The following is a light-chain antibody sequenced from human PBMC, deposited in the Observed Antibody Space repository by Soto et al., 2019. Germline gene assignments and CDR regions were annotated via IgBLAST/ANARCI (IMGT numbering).Light chain of an antibody. CDR3: QYYNNYCWT. Sequence: DIQLTQAPSTLFAFLGERVPNNCRARQGISRWVAWYQQKPGKAPKFLIYKASNLESGVPSRFSGSGSGTEFTLTISSLQPDDFATYYCQYYNNYCWTFGQGTKVEIK. J-gene: IGKJ1*01. V-gene: IGKV1-5*03. CDR1: QGISRW. CDR2: KAS.